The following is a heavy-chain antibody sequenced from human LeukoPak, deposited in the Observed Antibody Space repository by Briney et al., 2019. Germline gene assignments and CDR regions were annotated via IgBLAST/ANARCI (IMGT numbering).Heavy chain of an antibody. CDR1: GFTFSSYS. V-gene: IGHV3-21*04. CDR3: AKGVGYSYVLLLDY. Sequence: GGSLRLSCAASGFTFSSYSMNWVRQAPGKGLEWVSSISSSSSYIYYADSVKGRFTISRDNAKNSLYLQMNSLRAEDTALYYCAKGVGYSYVLLLDYWGQGTLVTVSS. J-gene: IGHJ4*02. CDR2: ISSSSSYI. D-gene: IGHD5-18*01.